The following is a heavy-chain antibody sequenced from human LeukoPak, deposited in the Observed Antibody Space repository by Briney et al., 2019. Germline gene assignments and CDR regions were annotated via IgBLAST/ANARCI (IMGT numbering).Heavy chain of an antibody. V-gene: IGHV1-58*01. CDR2: IVVGSGNT. Sequence: GASVKVSCKASGFTCTSSAVQWVRQARGQRLEWIGWIVVGSGNTNYAQKFQERVTITRDMSTSTAYMELSSLRSEDTAVYYCAASSSGYYYDYYYYGMDVWGQGTTVTVSS. J-gene: IGHJ6*02. CDR3: AASSSGYYYDYYYYGMDV. D-gene: IGHD3-22*01. CDR1: GFTCTSSA.